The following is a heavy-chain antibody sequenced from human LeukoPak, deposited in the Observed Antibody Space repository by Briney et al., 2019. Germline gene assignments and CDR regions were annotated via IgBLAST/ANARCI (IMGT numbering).Heavy chain of an antibody. J-gene: IGHJ4*02. D-gene: IGHD5-24*01. V-gene: IGHV1-2*02. CDR2: INPNSGGT. CDR1: GYTFTGYY. CDR3: ARESERWLQPFDY. Sequence: SVKVSCKASGYTFTGYYMHWVRQAPGQGLEWMGWINPNSGGTNYAQKFQGRVTMTRDTSISTAYMELSRLRSDDTAVYYCARESERWLQPFDYWGQGTLVTVSS.